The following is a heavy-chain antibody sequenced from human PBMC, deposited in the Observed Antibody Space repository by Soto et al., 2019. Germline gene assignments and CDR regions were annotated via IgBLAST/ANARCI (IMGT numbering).Heavy chain of an antibody. CDR1: GGSIRNGDYY. Sequence: SETLSLTCTVSGGSIRNGDYYWGWIRQPPGKGLEWIGVINHSGSTYHNLSLKGRVTMSVDASRNQFSLKLTSMTAADTAVYYCARLGGYVSVGYYYLWDSWGQGTLVTVSS. CDR3: ARLGGYVSVGYYYLWDS. CDR2: INHSGST. D-gene: IGHD3-22*01. V-gene: IGHV4-39*01. J-gene: IGHJ4*02.